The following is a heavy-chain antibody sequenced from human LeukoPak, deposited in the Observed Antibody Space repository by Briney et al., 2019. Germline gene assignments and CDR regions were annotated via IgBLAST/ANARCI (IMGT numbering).Heavy chain of an antibody. D-gene: IGHD1-26*01. CDR3: ARVSGWGAFDI. J-gene: IGHJ3*02. Sequence: SETLSLTCTVSGGSISSYYWSWIRQPPGKGLEWIGNIYYTGTTNYNPSLKSRVTISVDTSKNQFSLKLSSVTAADTAVYYCARVSGWGAFDIWGQGTMVTVSS. V-gene: IGHV4-59*12. CDR1: GGSISSYY. CDR2: IYYTGTT.